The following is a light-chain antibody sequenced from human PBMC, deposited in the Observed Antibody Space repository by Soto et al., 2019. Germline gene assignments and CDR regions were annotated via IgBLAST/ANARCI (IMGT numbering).Light chain of an antibody. V-gene: IGLV2-14*01. J-gene: IGLJ1*01. CDR2: EVS. Sequence: QSALTQPASVSGSPGQSITISCTGTSSDVGAYNYVSWFQQHPDRVPKLIIYEVSNRPSGVSGRFSGSKSGNTASLTISGLQAEDEAHYYCSSYRSTSNYVFGSGTKLTVL. CDR1: SSDVGAYNY. CDR3: SSYRSTSNYV.